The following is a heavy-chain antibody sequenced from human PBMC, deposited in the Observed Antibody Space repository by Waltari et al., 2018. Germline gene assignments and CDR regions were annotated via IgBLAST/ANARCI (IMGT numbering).Heavy chain of an antibody. CDR3: ARGGSSWYNWFDP. Sequence: QVQLQESGPGLVKPSETLSLTCTVSGGSISSYYWSWIRQPPGKGLEWIGYIYYSGSTNYNPSLKSRVTISVDTSKNQFSLKLSSVTAADTAVYYCARGGSSWYNWFDPWGQGTLVTVSS. CDR2: IYYSGST. V-gene: IGHV4-59*01. D-gene: IGHD6-13*01. CDR1: GGSISSYY. J-gene: IGHJ5*02.